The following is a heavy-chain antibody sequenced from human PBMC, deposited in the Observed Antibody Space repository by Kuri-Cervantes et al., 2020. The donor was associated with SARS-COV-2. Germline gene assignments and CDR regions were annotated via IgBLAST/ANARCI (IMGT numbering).Heavy chain of an antibody. CDR1: GRTFSSYA. CDR3: ARAQRVVPVDIGLGDAFDI. CDR2: IIPIFGTA. D-gene: IGHD2-2*01. J-gene: IGHJ3*02. V-gene: IGHV1-69*13. Sequence: SVKVSCKASGRTFSSYAISWVRQAPGQGLEWMGGIIPIFGTANYAQKFQGRVTITADESTSTAYMELSSLRSEDTAVYYCARAQRVVPVDIGLGDAFDIWGQGTMVTVSS.